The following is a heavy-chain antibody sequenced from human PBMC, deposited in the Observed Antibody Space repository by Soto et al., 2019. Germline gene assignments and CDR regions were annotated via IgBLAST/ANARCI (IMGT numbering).Heavy chain of an antibody. D-gene: IGHD3-9*01. V-gene: IGHV3-74*01. Sequence: EVQLVESGGGLVQPGGSLRLSCADSGFSFSSYWMHWVRQGPGKGLVWVARINTDGSSTNYADSVKGRFTISRDNAKNTLYLQRKSLRAEETALYYCARSPGGYYIDWGQGTMVTVSS. CDR1: GFSFSSYW. CDR2: INTDGSST. J-gene: IGHJ3*01. CDR3: ARSPGGYYID.